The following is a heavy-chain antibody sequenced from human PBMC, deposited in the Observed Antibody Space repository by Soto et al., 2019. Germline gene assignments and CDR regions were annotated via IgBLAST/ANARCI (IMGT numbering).Heavy chain of an antibody. Sequence: PSETLSLTCAVYGGSFSGYYWSWIRQPPGKGLEWIGEINHSGSTNYNPSLKSRVTISVDTSKNQFSLKLSSVTAADTAVYYCARSPGKFAYTRRRHKTFDYWGQGTLVTVSS. CDR3: ARSPGKFAYTRRRHKTFDY. D-gene: IGHD1-1*01. CDR1: GGSFSGYY. CDR2: INHSGST. J-gene: IGHJ4*02. V-gene: IGHV4-34*01.